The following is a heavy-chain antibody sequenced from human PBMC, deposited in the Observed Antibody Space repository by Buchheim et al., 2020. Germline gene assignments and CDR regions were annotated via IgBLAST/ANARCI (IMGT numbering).Heavy chain of an antibody. V-gene: IGHV4-31*03. D-gene: IGHD2-15*01. CDR3: ARDVVVATATPFHWFDP. CDR2: IYYSGST. CDR1: GGSISSGGYY. J-gene: IGHJ5*02. Sequence: QVQLQESGPGLVKPSQTLSLTCSVSGGSISSGGYYWSWIRQHPGKGLEWIGYIYYSGSTYYNPSLQSRITISVDTSKNQFSLKLSSVTAADTAVYYCARDVVVATATPFHWFDPWGQGTL.